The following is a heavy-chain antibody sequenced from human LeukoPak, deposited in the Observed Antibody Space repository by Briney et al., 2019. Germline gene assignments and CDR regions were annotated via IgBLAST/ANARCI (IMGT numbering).Heavy chain of an antibody. V-gene: IGHV3-74*01. CDR3: VREPPAEYYFDY. CDR2: INSDGSST. D-gene: IGHD2-2*01. J-gene: IGHJ4*02. Sequence: PGGSLRLSCAASGFTFSSYWMHWVRQAPGKGLVWVSRINSDGSSTTYADSVKGRFTISRDNAKNTLYLQMNSLGAEDTAVYYCVREPPAEYYFDYWGQGTLVTVSS. CDR1: GFTFSSYW.